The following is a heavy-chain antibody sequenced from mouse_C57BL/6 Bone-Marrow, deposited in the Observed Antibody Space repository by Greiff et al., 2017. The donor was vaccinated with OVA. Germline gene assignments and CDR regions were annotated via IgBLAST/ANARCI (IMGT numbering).Heavy chain of an antibody. CDR3: ARRDLLPFDV. CDR1: GFSLSTSGMG. D-gene: IGHD1-1*01. V-gene: IGHV8-12*01. Sequence: QVTLKECGPGILQSSQTLSLTCSFSGFSLSTSGMGVSWIRQPSGKGLEWLAHIYWDDDKRYNPSLKSRLTISKDTSRNQVFLKITSVDTADTATYYCARRDLLPFDVWGTGTTVTVSS. J-gene: IGHJ1*03. CDR2: IYWDDDK.